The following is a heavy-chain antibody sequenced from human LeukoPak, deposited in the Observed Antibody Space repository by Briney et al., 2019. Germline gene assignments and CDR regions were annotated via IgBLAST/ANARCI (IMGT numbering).Heavy chain of an antibody. Sequence: SETLSLTCAVYGGSFSGYYWSWIRQPPGKGLEWIGEINHSGSTYYNPSLKSRVTISVDTSKNQFSLRLSSVTAADTAVYFCARDFRSYGAYSPPFEYWGQGTLVTVSS. J-gene: IGHJ4*02. D-gene: IGHD4/OR15-4a*01. V-gene: IGHV4-34*01. CDR2: INHSGST. CDR1: GGSFSGYY. CDR3: ARDFRSYGAYSPPFEY.